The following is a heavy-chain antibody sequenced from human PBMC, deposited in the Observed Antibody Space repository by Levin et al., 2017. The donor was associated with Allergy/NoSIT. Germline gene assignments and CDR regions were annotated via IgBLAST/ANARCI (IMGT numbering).Heavy chain of an antibody. D-gene: IGHD3-22*01. CDR1: RYIFSDYF. J-gene: IGHJ4*02. V-gene: IGHV1-2*02. Sequence: ASVKVSCKASRYIFSDYFIHWVRQAPGQGLEWMGWINPHSGDTKYAQEFQGRVTMTRDKSISTAYMELTRLTSANTAVYYCARDLYNDDSVFGYWGQGTLVNVFS. CDR2: INPHSGDT. CDR3: ARDLYNDDSVFGY.